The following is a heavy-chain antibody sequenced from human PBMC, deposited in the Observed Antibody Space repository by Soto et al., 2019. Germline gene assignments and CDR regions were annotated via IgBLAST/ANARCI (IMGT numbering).Heavy chain of an antibody. V-gene: IGHV4-31*03. CDR2: IYYSGST. J-gene: IGHJ5*02. CDR3: ARALTTVTLFDP. CDR1: GGSISSGGYY. Sequence: QVQLQESDPGLVKPSQTLSLTCTVSGGSISSGGYYWSWIRQHPGKGLEWTGYIYYSGSTYYNPSPKSRVTISVDTSKNPCSLKLSSVTAADTAVYYCARALTTVTLFDPWGQGTLVTVSS. D-gene: IGHD4-17*01.